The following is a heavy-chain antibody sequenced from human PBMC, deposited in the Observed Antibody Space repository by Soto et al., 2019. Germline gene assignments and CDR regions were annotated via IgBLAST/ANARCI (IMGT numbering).Heavy chain of an antibody. Sequence: EVQLLESGGGLVQPGGSLRLSCAASGFTFSSYAMSWVSQAPGKGLEWVSAISGSGGSTYYADSVKGRFTISRDNSKNTLYLQMNSLRAEDTAVYYCAKLGSSWSSKTNWFDPWGQGTLVTVSS. V-gene: IGHV3-23*01. CDR2: ISGSGGST. CDR3: AKLGSSWSSKTNWFDP. J-gene: IGHJ5*02. D-gene: IGHD6-13*01. CDR1: GFTFSSYA.